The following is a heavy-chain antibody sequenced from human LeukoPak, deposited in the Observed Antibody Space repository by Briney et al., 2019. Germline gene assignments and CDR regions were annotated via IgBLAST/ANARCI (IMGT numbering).Heavy chain of an antibody. D-gene: IGHD3-16*01. CDR2: LYYTGST. Sequence: SETLSLTCTVSGGSISGHYWSWIRQPPGKGLEWIGYLYYTGSTHYNPSLNSRVTISVDTSSNQFSLRLTSVTAADTAVYYCGRGSGGSIDSWGQGTLVIVSS. V-gene: IGHV4-59*11. CDR3: GRGSGGSIDS. CDR1: GGSISGHY. J-gene: IGHJ4*02.